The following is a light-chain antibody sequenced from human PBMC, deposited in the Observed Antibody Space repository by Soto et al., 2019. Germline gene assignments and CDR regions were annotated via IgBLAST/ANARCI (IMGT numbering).Light chain of an antibody. V-gene: IGKV3-20*01. CDR1: QSVSSSY. CDR3: QQYGSSPLT. J-gene: IGKJ4*01. CDR2: GAS. Sequence: EIVLTQSPATLSLSPGERSTPSCSASQSVSSSYLAWYQQKPGEAPRLLIYGASSRATGIPDRFSGSGSGTDFTLPISRLEPEDFAVYYCQQYGSSPLTFGGGTKVDIK.